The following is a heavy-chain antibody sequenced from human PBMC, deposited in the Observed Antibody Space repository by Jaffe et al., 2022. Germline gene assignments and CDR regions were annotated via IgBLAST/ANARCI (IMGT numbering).Heavy chain of an antibody. CDR2: IRYDGSNK. V-gene: IGHV3-30*02. J-gene: IGHJ6*03. CDR1: GFTFSSYG. D-gene: IGHD6-25*01. CDR3: AKDPISEAYYYYYMDV. Sequence: QVQLVESGGGVVQPGGSLRLSCAASGFTFSSYGMHWVRQAPGKGLEWVAFIRYDGSNKYYADSVKGRFTISRDNSKNTLYLQMNSLRAEDTAVYYCAKDPISEAYYYYYMDVWGKGTTVTVSS.